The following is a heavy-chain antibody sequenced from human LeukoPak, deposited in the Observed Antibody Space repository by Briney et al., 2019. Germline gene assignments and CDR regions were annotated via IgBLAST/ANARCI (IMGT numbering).Heavy chain of an antibody. Sequence: GASVKVSCKTSGYTFTNYYIHWVRQAPGQGLEWMGWINPDSGYTNYAQKFQGRVTMTRDTSINTAYMELSRLTSDDTAVYYCATDPRTTVFGTFRYYYMDVWGEGTTVAVS. J-gene: IGHJ6*03. V-gene: IGHV1-2*02. CDR1: GYTFTNYY. CDR3: ATDPRTTVFGTFRYYYMDV. CDR2: INPDSGYT. D-gene: IGHD3-3*01.